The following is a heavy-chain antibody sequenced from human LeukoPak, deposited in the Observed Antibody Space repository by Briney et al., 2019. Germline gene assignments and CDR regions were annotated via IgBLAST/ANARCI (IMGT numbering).Heavy chain of an antibody. V-gene: IGHV5-51*01. CDR1: GYSFTSYW. CDR3: ETRLRFLEWSQTGPRHAEYFQH. CDR2: IDAGDSDT. D-gene: IGHD3-3*01. J-gene: IGHJ1*01. Sequence: GESLKISCKGSGYSFTSYWSGWVRQMPGKGLEGMGIIDAGDSDTSYRPSCQGHVTSSADKSISTAFLQCSSRESADTPMYYCETRLRFLEWSQTGPRHAEYFQHWGQGTLVTVSS.